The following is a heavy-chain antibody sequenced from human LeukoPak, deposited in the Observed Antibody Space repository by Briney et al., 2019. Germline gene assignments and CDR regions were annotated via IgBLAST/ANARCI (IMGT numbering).Heavy chain of an antibody. CDR2: IYYSGST. CDR3: ARGGYGSSSHNWFDP. Sequence: PSETLSLTCTVSGGSISSYYWSWVRQPPGKGLEWIGYIYYSGSTTYTPSLKSRVTISVDTSKNQFSLKLSSVTAADTAVYYCARGGYGSSSHNWFDPWGQGTLVTVSS. D-gene: IGHD2-2*01. CDR1: GGSISSYY. J-gene: IGHJ5*02. V-gene: IGHV4-59*01.